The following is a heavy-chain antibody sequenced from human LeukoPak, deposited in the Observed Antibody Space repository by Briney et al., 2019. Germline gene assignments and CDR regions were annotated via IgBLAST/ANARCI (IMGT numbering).Heavy chain of an antibody. CDR2: IFYNGSN. CDR1: GASITSYGYY. Sequence: PSETLSLTCSVSGASITSYGYYWTWIRQFPGKGLEWIGNIFYNGSNYYNPSFRARVTVSFDTSKNQFSQKLNSVTPADTAVYYCARDRMDTDLALFLDYWGQGTLVTVPS. J-gene: IGHJ4*02. D-gene: IGHD5-18*01. V-gene: IGHV4-31*03. CDR3: ARDRMDTDLALFLDY.